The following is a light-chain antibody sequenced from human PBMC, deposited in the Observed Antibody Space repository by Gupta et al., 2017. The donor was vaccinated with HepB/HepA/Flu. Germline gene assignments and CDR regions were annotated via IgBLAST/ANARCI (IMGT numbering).Light chain of an antibody. V-gene: IGKV1-39*01. Sequence: DIQMTQSPSSLSAPVGDRVTITCRASQSISTYLNWYQQKPGKVPKLLIYGASNLQSGVPSRFSGSGSGTDFTLTISSLQPEDFSTYFCQQSYTAVFTFGPGTNVNIK. J-gene: IGKJ3*01. CDR2: GAS. CDR1: QSISTY. CDR3: QQSYTAVFT.